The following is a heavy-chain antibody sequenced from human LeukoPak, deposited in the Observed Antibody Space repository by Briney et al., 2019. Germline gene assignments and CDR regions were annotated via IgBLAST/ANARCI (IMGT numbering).Heavy chain of an antibody. Sequence: KTSETLSLTCAVYGGSFSGYYWSWIRQPPGKGLEWIGEINHSGSTNYNPSLKSRVTISVDTSKNQFSLKLSSVTAADTAVYYCARGIVGATWFDPRGQGTLVTVSS. J-gene: IGHJ5*02. CDR2: INHSGST. V-gene: IGHV4-34*01. CDR3: ARGIVGATWFDP. CDR1: GGSFSGYY. D-gene: IGHD1-26*01.